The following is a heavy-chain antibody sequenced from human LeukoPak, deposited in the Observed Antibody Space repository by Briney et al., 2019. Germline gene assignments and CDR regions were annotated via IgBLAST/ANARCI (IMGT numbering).Heavy chain of an antibody. CDR1: GFTFSSYA. CDR3: ARELEIAVAGTLGY. V-gene: IGHV3-33*01. Sequence: GGSLRLSCAASGFTFSSYALHWVRQAPGKGLEWVAVIWYDGSNKYYADSVKGRFTISRDHSKNTLYLQMKSLRAEDTAVYYCARELEIAVAGTLGYWGQGTLVTVSS. J-gene: IGHJ4*02. CDR2: IWYDGSNK. D-gene: IGHD6-19*01.